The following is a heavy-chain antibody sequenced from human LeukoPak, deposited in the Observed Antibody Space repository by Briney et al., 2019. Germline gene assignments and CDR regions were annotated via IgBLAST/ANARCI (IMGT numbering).Heavy chain of an antibody. V-gene: IGHV1-69*05. J-gene: IGHJ4*02. CDR3: ARGIHMITFGGVIALDY. CDR1: GGTFSSYA. Sequence: SVKVSCKASGGTFSSYAISWVRQAPGQGLEWMGGIIPIFGTANYAQKFQGRVTMTRDTSISTAYMELSRLRSDDTAVYYCARGIHMITFGGVIALDYWGQGTLVTVSS. CDR2: IIPIFGTA. D-gene: IGHD3-16*02.